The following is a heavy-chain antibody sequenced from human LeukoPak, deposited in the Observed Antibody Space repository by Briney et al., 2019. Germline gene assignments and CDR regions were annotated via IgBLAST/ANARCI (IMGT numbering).Heavy chain of an antibody. CDR1: GGSISSSSYY. D-gene: IGHD6-19*01. V-gene: IGHV4-39*07. CDR3: ARGGDRYSSGWYRGFQFDY. CDR2: IYYSGST. Sequence: SETLSLTCTVSGGSISSSSYYWGWIRQPPGKGLEWIGSIYYSGSTYYNPSLKSRVTISVDTSKNQFSLKLSSVTAADTAVYYCARGGDRYSSGWYRGFQFDYWGQGTLVTVSS. J-gene: IGHJ4*02.